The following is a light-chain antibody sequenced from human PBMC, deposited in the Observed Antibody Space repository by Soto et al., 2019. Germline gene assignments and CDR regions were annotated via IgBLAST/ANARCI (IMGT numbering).Light chain of an antibody. CDR1: QSVSSSY. Sequence: EIVLTQSPGTLSLSPGERATLSCRASQSVSSSYLAWYQQKPGQAPRLLIYAASSRATVIPDRFSGSGSGTDFTLTISRLEPEDFAGYYCQQYGTSPLTFGGGTKVEIK. V-gene: IGKV3-20*01. CDR2: AAS. J-gene: IGKJ4*01. CDR3: QQYGTSPLT.